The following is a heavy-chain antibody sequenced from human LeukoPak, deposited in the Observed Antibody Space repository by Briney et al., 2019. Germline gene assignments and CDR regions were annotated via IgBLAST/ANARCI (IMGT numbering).Heavy chain of an antibody. V-gene: IGHV4-38-2*02. CDR3: ARDDSSGWVGVGYFDY. CDR1: GYSISSGYY. CDR2: IYHGGNT. J-gene: IGHJ4*02. D-gene: IGHD6-19*01. Sequence: SETLSLTCAVSGYSISSGYYWGWIRQPPGKGLEWIGIIYHGGNTYYNPSLKSRVTISIATSKNQFSLKLSSVTAADTAVYYCARDDSSGWVGVGYFDYWGQGTLVTVS.